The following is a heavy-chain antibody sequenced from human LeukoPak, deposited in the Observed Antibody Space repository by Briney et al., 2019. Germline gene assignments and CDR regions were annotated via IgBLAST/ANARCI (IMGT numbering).Heavy chain of an antibody. D-gene: IGHD5-18*01. Sequence: SVKVSCKASGYTFTSYGISWVRQAPGQGLEWMGGIIPIFGTANYAQKFQGRVTITTDESTSTAYMELSSLRSEDTAVYYCARWMDTAMVGRGENWFDPWGQGTLVTVTS. V-gene: IGHV1-69*05. J-gene: IGHJ5*02. CDR1: GYTFTSYG. CDR3: ARWMDTAMVGRGENWFDP. CDR2: IIPIFGTA.